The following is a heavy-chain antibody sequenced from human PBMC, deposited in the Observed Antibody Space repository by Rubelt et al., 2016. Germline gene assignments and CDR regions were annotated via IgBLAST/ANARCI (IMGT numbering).Heavy chain of an antibody. Sequence: QLQLHESGPGLVKPSETLSLTCTVSGGSISSSNSYWGWIRQSPGKGLEWIGTVSYSGSAYYNPSLRSRVTISVDTSKNQFSLNLSSVTAADTAGYYCARGQGRDGYIHWGQGTLVTVSS. CDR3: ARGQGRDGYIH. D-gene: IGHD5-24*01. J-gene: IGHJ4*02. CDR1: GGSISSSNSY. V-gene: IGHV4-39*07. CDR2: VSYSGSA.